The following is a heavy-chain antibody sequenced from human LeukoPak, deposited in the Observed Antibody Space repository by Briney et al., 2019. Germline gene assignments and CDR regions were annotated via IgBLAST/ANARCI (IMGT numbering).Heavy chain of an antibody. D-gene: IGHD2-21*02. CDR1: GGSISISNYY. CDR3: AREVVVVTAIRHKYYYYGMDV. V-gene: IGHV4-39*02. CDR2: ISYSGGT. J-gene: IGHJ6*02. Sequence: SETLSLTCTVSGGSISISNYYWGWIRQPPGKGLEWFGSISYSGGTSYNPSLRSRVTISVDTSKNQFSLQLNSVTPEDTAVYYCAREVVVVTAIRHKYYYYGMDVWGQGTTVTVSS.